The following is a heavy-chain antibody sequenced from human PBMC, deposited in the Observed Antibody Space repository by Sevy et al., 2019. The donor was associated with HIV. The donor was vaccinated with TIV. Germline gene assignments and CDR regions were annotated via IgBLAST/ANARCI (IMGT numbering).Heavy chain of an antibody. V-gene: IGHV3-15*07. J-gene: IGHJ4*02. CDR1: GFTFSNAW. Sequence: GGSLRLSCAASGFTFSNAWMNWVRQAPGKGLEWVGRIKSKTDGGTTDYAAPVKGRFTISRDDSKNTLYLQMNSLKTEDTAVYYCTTDPFWSGYHARDYWGQGTLVTVSS. CDR3: TTDPFWSGYHARDY. D-gene: IGHD3-3*01. CDR2: IKSKTDGGTT.